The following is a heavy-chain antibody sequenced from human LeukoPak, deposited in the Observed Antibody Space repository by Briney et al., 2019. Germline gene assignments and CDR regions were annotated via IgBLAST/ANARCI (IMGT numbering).Heavy chain of an antibody. D-gene: IGHD2-2*01. V-gene: IGHV4-39*01. CDR3: ARHPYQLLWLSWFDP. CDR1: GGSSSSSSYY. Sequence: SETLSLTCTVSGGSSSSSSYYWGWIRQPPGKGLEWIGSIYYSGSTYYNPSLKSRVTISVDTSKNQFSLKLSSVTAADTAVYYCARHPYQLLWLSWFDPWGQGTLVTVSS. J-gene: IGHJ5*02. CDR2: IYYSGST.